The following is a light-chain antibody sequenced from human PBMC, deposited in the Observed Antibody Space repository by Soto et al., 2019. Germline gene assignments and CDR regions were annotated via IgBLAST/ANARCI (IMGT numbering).Light chain of an antibody. J-gene: IGKJ4*01. CDR2: HAS. Sequence: EIVLTQSPGTLSLSPGERATLSCRASQTVGRNYLAWYQQKPGQAPRLLIYHASNRATGIPDRFSGSGAGTDFPLTISRLEPEDFVMDYCQRYAASPLTFGGGAKVEI. CDR1: QTVGRNY. CDR3: QRYAASPLT. V-gene: IGKV3-20*01.